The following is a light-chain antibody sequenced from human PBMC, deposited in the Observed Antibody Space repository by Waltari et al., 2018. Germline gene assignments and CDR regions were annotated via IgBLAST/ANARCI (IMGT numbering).Light chain of an antibody. CDR2: YDS. J-gene: IGLJ1*01. CDR3: QVWDANNEPGL. Sequence: SYVLTQPPSVSVAPGETARITCGGNNIGTKSVQWYRQKPGQAPVMVIPYDSDRPSGIPERFSGSNSGDTATLTISRVEAGDEADYYCQVWDANNEPGLFGTGTEVTV. CDR1: NIGTKS. V-gene: IGLV3-21*01.